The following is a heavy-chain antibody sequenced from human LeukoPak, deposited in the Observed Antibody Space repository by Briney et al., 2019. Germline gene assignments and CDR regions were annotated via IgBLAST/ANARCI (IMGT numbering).Heavy chain of an antibody. CDR2: INHSGST. J-gene: IGHJ4*02. CDR1: GGSFSGYY. D-gene: IGHD2-15*01. Sequence: PSETLSLTCAVYGGSFSGYYWSWIRQPPGKGLGWIGEINHSGSTNYNPSLKSRVTISVDTSKNQFSLKLSSVTAADTAVYYCARGFSSSYHHYNKGVADYWGQGTLVTVSS. V-gene: IGHV4-34*01. CDR3: ARGFSSSYHHYNKGVADY.